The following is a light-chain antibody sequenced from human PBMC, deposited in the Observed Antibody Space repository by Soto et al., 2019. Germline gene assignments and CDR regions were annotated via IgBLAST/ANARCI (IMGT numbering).Light chain of an antibody. Sequence: MTQSQATLCVTVGQVATLSCRSSQSVSSNLAWYQQKPGQAPRLLIYGASTRATGIPARFSGSGSGTEFTLTISSLPSEDFAVYYCQQYNNWPRTFGQGTKVDIK. J-gene: IGKJ1*01. CDR3: QQYNNWPRT. CDR2: GAS. CDR1: QSVSSN. V-gene: IGKV3-15*01.